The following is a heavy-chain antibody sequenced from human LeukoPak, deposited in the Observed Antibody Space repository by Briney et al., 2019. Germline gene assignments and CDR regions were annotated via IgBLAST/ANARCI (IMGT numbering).Heavy chain of an antibody. D-gene: IGHD6-25*01. Sequence: ASVKVSCKTSGFPFTSYDINWVRQATGQGLEWMGWMNPNSGNTGSAQKFQGRLTMTRNTSISTAYMEQSSLTSEDTAVYYCARGRLSGYPGFWFDPWGQGTLVTVSS. CDR1: GFPFTSYD. CDR3: ARGRLSGYPGFWFDP. V-gene: IGHV1-8*01. J-gene: IGHJ5*02. CDR2: MNPNSGNT.